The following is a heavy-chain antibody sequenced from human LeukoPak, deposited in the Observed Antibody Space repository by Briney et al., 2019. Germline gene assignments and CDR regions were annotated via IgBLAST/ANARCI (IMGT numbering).Heavy chain of an antibody. CDR3: ARAPGEVTHFDY. V-gene: IGHV3-33*01. CDR1: GFTFSSYG. CDR2: IWYDGSNK. D-gene: IGHD7-27*01. Sequence: GGSLRLSCAASGFTFSSYGMHWVRQAPGKGLEWVAVIWYDGSNKYYADSVKGRFTISRDNSKNTLYLQMNSLRAEDTAVYYCARAPGEVTHFDYWGQGTLVTVSS. J-gene: IGHJ4*02.